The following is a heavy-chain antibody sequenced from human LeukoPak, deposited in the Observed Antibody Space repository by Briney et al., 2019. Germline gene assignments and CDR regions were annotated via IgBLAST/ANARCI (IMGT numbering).Heavy chain of an antibody. V-gene: IGHV5-51*01. CDR1: GYSFTSYW. D-gene: IGHD3-10*01. J-gene: IGHJ4*02. Sequence: GESLKISCKGSGYSFTSYWIGWVRQIPGKGLEWMGIIYPGDPDTRYSPSFQGQVTISADKSISTAYLQWSSLKASDTAMYYCAKTYYYGSGSPAVFDYWGQGTLVTVSS. CDR2: IYPGDPDT. CDR3: AKTYYYGSGSPAVFDY.